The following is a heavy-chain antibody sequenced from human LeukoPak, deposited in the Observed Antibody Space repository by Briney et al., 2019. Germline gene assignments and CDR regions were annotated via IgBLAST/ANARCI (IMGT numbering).Heavy chain of an antibody. CDR1: GFTFSSYE. J-gene: IGHJ5*02. CDR3: ARVRDPEYYYGSGRVNWFDR. CDR2: ISSSGSTI. V-gene: IGHV3-48*03. D-gene: IGHD3-10*01. Sequence: GGSLRLSCAASGFTFSSYEMNWVRQAPGKGLQGVSYISSSGSTIYYADSVKGRFTISRDNAKNSLYLHMNSLRAEDTAVYYCARVRDPEYYYGSGRVNWFDRWGQGTLVTVSS.